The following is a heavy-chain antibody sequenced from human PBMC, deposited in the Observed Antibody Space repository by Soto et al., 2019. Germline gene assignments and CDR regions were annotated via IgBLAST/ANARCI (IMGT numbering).Heavy chain of an antibody. CDR2: IIPVLGIP. D-gene: IGHD5-12*01. CDR3: ARVVDVYLDD. Sequence: QVQLVQSGAELKKPGSSVKVSCMSSGGTLSSDSFSWVRQAPGQGLEWMGRIIPVLGIPNYAQKFQGRLTISADRSTTTGYMELSSLTSEDTAVYYCARVVDVYLDDWGQGTMVTVSS. J-gene: IGHJ4*02. CDR1: GGTLSSDS. V-gene: IGHV1-69*02.